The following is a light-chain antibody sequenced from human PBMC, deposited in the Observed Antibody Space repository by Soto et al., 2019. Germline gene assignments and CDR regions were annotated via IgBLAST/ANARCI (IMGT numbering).Light chain of an antibody. V-gene: IGKV3-20*01. CDR2: GAS. CDR1: QSVSSSY. J-gene: IGKJ1*01. CDR3: QQYGSSPWT. Sequence: EIVLTQSPGTLSLSPGERATLSCRASQSVSSSYLAWYQQKPGQAPRLLIYGASSRATGIPDRFSGSGSGTDVTFTISRLEPEDFAVYYCQQYGSSPWTFGQGTKGEIK.